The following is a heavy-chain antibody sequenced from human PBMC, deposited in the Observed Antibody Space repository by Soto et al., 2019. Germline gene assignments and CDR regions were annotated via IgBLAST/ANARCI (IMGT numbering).Heavy chain of an antibody. CDR3: ARDQKGFNKAFDI. J-gene: IGHJ3*02. CDR2: VYSSGRT. V-gene: IGHV4-31*03. Sequence: QLQLQESGPGLVRPSQTLSLTCSVSGGSITSGGYYWGWIRQLPGKGLELVAYVYSSGRTYYNPPLESRLSISLDTSKNQFSLILGSVTVADTAIYYCARDQKGFNKAFDIWGQGAMVTVSS. CDR1: GGSITSGGYY.